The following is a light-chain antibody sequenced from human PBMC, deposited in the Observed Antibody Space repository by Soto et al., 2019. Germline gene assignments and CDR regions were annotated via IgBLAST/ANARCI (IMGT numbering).Light chain of an antibody. CDR1: SSNIGAAYD. CDR2: DTK. Sequence: QAVVTQPPSVSGAPGQRVTISCTGSSSNIGAAYDVHWYQQLPGTAPRLLIYDTKNRPSGVPDRFSASRSVTSASLAITGLQVEDEADYYCQSYDSSLRGYVFGTGTKVTVL. V-gene: IGLV1-40*01. CDR3: QSYDSSLRGYV. J-gene: IGLJ1*01.